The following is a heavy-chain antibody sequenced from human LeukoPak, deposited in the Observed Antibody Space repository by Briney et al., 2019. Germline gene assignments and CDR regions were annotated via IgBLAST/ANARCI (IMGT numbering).Heavy chain of an antibody. CDR3: ARDGYSGYDLYY. V-gene: IGHV1-69*05. D-gene: IGHD5-12*01. J-gene: IGHJ4*02. CDR2: IIPIFGTA. CDR1: GGTFSSYA. Sequence: SVKVSCKASGGTFSSYAISWVRQAPGQGLEWMGRIIPIFGTANYEQKFQGRVTITTDESTSTAYMELSSLRSEDTAVYYCARDGYSGYDLYYWGQGTLVTVSS.